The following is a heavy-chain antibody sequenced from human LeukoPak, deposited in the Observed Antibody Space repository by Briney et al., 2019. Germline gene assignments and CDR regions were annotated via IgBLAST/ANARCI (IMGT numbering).Heavy chain of an antibody. CDR3: ARVYYGSPYGMDV. D-gene: IGHD3-10*01. J-gene: IGHJ6*02. V-gene: IGHV1-2*04. CDR1: GYTFTGYY. Sequence: ASAKVSCKASGYTFTGYYMHWVRQAPGQGLEWMGWINPNSGGTNYAQKFQGWVTMTRDTSISTAYMELSRLRSDDTAVYYCARVYYGSPYGMDVWGQGTTVTVSS. CDR2: INPNSGGT.